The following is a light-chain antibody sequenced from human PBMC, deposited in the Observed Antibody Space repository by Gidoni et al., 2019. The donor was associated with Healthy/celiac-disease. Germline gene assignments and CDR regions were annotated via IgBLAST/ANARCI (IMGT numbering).Light chain of an antibody. J-gene: IGLJ2*01. V-gene: IGLV7-46*01. CDR2: DTS. Sequence: QAVVTQDPSLTVSPGGTVTLTCGSSPGAVTSGHYPYWFQQKPGQAPRTLIYDTSNKHSWTPARFSGSLLGGKAALTLSGAQPEDEAEYYCLLSYSGARPYVVFGGGTKLTVL. CDR3: LLSYSGARPYVV. CDR1: PGAVTSGHY.